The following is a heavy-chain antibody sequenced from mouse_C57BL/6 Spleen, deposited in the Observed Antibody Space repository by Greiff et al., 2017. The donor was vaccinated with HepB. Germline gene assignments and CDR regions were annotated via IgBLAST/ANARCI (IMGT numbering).Heavy chain of an antibody. J-gene: IGHJ1*03. D-gene: IGHD2-4*01. CDR1: GFTFSSYA. CDR2: ISDGGSYT. V-gene: IGHV5-4*01. CDR3: ARDRGIRWYFDV. Sequence: EVQVVESGGGLVKPGGSLKLSCAASGFTFSSYAMSWVRQTPEKRLEWVATISDGGSYTYYPDNVKGRFTISRDNAKNNLYLQMSHLKSEDTAMYYCARDRGIRWYFDVWGTGTTVTVSS.